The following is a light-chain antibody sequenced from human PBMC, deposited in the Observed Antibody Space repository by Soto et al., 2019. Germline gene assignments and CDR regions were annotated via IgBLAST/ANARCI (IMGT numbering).Light chain of an antibody. J-gene: IGLJ3*02. Sequence: QYALTQPPSASGSPGQSVTISCTGTSSDIGAYNYVSWYQQHPGKAPKLMIREVSKRPSGVPDRFSGSKSGNTASLTVSRLQAEDEADYYCSSYAASNDRWVFGGGTKQTVL. CDR2: EVS. CDR1: SSDIGAYNY. CDR3: SSYAASNDRWV. V-gene: IGLV2-8*01.